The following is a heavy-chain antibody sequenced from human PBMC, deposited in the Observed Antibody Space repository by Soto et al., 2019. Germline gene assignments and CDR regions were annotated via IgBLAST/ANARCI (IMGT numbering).Heavy chain of an antibody. CDR1: GYTFTSYG. J-gene: IGHJ4*02. D-gene: IGHD5-12*01. Sequence: ASVQVSRKASGYTFTSYGISWVRQAPGQGLEWMGWISAYNGNTNYAQKLQGRVTMTTDTSTSTAYMELRSLRSDDTAVYYCARESRVATIRYFDYWGQGTLVTVSS. CDR3: ARESRVATIRYFDY. CDR2: ISAYNGNT. V-gene: IGHV1-18*01.